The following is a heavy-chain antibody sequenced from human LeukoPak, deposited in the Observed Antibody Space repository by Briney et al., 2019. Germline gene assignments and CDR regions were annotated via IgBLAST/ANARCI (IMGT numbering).Heavy chain of an antibody. CDR1: GYTFTGYY. CDR2: IYPNSGAT. V-gene: IGHV1-2*02. Sequence: ASVKVSCKASGYTFTGYYMHWVRQAPGQGLEWMGWIYPNSGATKYAQKFQGKVTMTRDTSISTAYMELSGLRSDDTAVYYCGTLLSNGPFDYWGQGSLVTVSS. J-gene: IGHJ4*02. CDR3: GTLLSNGPFDY.